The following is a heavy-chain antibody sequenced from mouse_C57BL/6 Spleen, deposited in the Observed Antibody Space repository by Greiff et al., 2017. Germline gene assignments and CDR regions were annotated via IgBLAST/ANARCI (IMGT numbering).Heavy chain of an antibody. V-gene: IGHV1-54*01. Sequence: QVQLQQSGAELVRPGTSVKVSCKASGYAFTNYLIEWVKQRPGQGLEWIGVINPGSGGTNYNEKFKGKATLTADKSSSTAYMQLSSLTSEDSAVYFCARHEEDLTGSFFDYWGQGTTLTVSS. J-gene: IGHJ2*01. CDR2: INPGSGGT. D-gene: IGHD4-1*01. CDR1: GYAFTNYL. CDR3: ARHEEDLTGSFFDY.